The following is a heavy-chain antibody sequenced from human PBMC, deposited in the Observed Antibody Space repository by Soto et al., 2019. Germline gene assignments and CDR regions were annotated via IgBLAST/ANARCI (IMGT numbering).Heavy chain of an antibody. CDR2: IYQNGHT. J-gene: IGHJ4*02. D-gene: IGHD6-19*01. CDR1: SGSIKTDVW. CDR3: ARDAAVAGETDRFDY. V-gene: IGHV4-4*02. Sequence: NPSETLSLTCTVSSGSIKTDVWWSWLRRPPGKGLEWIGEIYQNGHTNYNPSLKSRVTMSVDTSKNHFSLMLTSVTAADTAMYYCARDAAVAGETDRFDYWGQGILVTVSS.